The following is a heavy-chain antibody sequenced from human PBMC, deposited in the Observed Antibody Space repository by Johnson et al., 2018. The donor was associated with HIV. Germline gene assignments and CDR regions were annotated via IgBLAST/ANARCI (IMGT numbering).Heavy chain of an antibody. J-gene: IGHJ3*02. CDR1: GFTFSSYW. CDR2: IKQDGSEK. V-gene: IGHV3-7*01. CDR3: ARAYSYGAFDI. Sequence: VQLVESGGGLVQPGGSLRLSCAASGFTFSSYWMSWVRQAPGKGLEWVANIKQDGSEKYYADSVKGRFTISRDNSKNTLYLQMNSLRADDTAVYYCARAYSYGAFDIWGQGTRVTVSS. D-gene: IGHD5-18*01.